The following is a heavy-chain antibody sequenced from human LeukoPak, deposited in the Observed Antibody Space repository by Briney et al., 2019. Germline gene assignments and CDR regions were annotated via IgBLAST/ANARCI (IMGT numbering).Heavy chain of an antibody. CDR3: ARSTSSSWSKRKNWFDP. J-gene: IGHJ5*02. D-gene: IGHD6-13*01. Sequence: ASVKVSCKASGYTFTSYQVHWVRQAPGQGLEWMGIINPSGGSTSYAQRFQGRVTMTRDITTTTVDMEPRSLRSEDTAVYYCARSTSSSWSKRKNWFDPWGQGTLLTVSS. CDR1: GYTFTSYQ. V-gene: IGHV1-46*01. CDR2: INPSGGST.